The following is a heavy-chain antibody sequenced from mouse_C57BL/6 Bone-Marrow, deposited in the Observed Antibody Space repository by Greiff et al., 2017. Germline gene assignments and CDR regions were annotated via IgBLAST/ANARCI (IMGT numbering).Heavy chain of an antibody. J-gene: IGHJ2*01. CDR1: GYTFTDYN. D-gene: IGHD1-1*01. CDR3: ARRMYYGSSSYYFDY. V-gene: IGHV1-18*01. Sequence: VQLKQSGPELVKPGASVKIPCKASGYTFTDYNMDWVKQSPGKSLEWIGDINPNNGGTIYNQKFKGKATLTVDKSSSTAYMELRSLTSEDTAVYYCARRMYYGSSSYYFDYWGQGTTLTVSS. CDR2: INPNNGGT.